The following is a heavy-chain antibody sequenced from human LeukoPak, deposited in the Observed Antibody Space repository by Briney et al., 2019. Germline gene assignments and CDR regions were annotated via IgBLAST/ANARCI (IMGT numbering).Heavy chain of an antibody. D-gene: IGHD3-3*01. CDR3: ARDLGYYDFWSGQASATYFDY. CDR1: GYTFTGYG. J-gene: IGHJ4*02. V-gene: IGHV1-18*01. CDR2: ISAYNGNT. Sequence: ASVKVSCKASGYTFTGYGISWVRQAPGQGLEWMGWISAYNGNTNYAQKLQGRVTMTTDTSTSTAYMELRSLRSDDTAVYYCARDLGYYDFWSGQASATYFDYWGQGTLVTVSS.